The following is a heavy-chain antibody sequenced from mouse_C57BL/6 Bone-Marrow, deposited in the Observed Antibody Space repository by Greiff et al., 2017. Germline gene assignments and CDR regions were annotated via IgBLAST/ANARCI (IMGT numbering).Heavy chain of an antibody. D-gene: IGHD2-5*01. Sequence: EVQRVESGGGLVKPGGSLKLSCAASGFTFSSYTMSWVRQTPEKRLEWVATISGGGGNTYYPDSVKGRFTISRDNAKNTLYLQMSSLRSEDTALYYCARQRDSNYDYWGQGTTLTVSS. J-gene: IGHJ2*01. V-gene: IGHV5-9*01. CDR3: ARQRDSNYDY. CDR1: GFTFSSYT. CDR2: ISGGGGNT.